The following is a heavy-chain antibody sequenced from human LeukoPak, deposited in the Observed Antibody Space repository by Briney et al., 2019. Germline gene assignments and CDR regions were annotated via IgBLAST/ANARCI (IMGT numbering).Heavy chain of an antibody. J-gene: IGHJ3*02. CDR1: GGSISSHY. CDR3: ARGYDFWNGVMSDAFDI. CDR2: IYHSGNT. D-gene: IGHD3-3*01. Sequence: PSETLSLTCTVSGGSISSHYWSWVRQTPGKGLEWIGHIYHSGNTKYNSALKGRVTISDDASKNQFSLRLSSVTAADTAVYFCARGYDFWNGVMSDAFDIWGRGTKVTVSS. V-gene: IGHV4-59*11.